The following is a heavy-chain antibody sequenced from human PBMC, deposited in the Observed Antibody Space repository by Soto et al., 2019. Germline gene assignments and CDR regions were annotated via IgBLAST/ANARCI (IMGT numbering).Heavy chain of an antibody. Sequence: PSETLSLTCDVSGVSIIDNHWSWILQAPGKGLEWVGYVHFSGSTTYNPSLAPRLNISFDMSKSQVYLQLTSVTAADTAVYYCARFGAAAAHDDNWGRGVLVTVSS. D-gene: IGHD6-13*01. J-gene: IGHJ4*01. V-gene: IGHV4-59*01. CDR2: VHFSGST. CDR3: ARFGAAAAHDDN. CDR1: GVSIIDNH.